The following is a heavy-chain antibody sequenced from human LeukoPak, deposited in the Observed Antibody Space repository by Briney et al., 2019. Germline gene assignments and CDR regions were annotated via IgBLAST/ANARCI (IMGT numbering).Heavy chain of an antibody. CDR1: GGSISSYY. V-gene: IGHV4-59*01. CDR2: IYYSGST. J-gene: IGHJ4*02. CDR3: ATWVGARFDY. Sequence: SETLSLTCTVSGGSISSYYWSWIRQPPGKGLEWIGYIYYSGSTNYNPSLKSRVTISVDTSKNQFSLKLSSVTAADTAVYYCATWVGARFDYWGQGTLVTVSS. D-gene: IGHD1-26*01.